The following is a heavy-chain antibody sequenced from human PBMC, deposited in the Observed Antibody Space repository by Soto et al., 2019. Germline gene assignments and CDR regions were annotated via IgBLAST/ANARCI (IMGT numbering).Heavy chain of an antibody. CDR2: IIPIFGTA. Sequence: SVKVSFKASGGSFSSYAISWVRQAPGQGLEWMGGIIPIFGTANYAQKFQGRVTITADESTSTAYMELSSLRSEDTAVYYCARAGYYYDSSGYDAFDIWGQGTMVTVSS. D-gene: IGHD3-22*01. V-gene: IGHV1-69*13. J-gene: IGHJ3*02. CDR1: GGSFSSYA. CDR3: ARAGYYYDSSGYDAFDI.